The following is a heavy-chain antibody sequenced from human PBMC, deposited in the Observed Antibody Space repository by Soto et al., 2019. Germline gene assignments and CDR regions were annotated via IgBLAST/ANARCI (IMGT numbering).Heavy chain of an antibody. Sequence: ASVKVSCKASGYTFTSYGISWVRQAPGQGLEWMGWISAYNGNTNYAQKLQGRVTMTTDTSTSTACMELRSLRSDDTAVYYCVREGYSSDYYIKWFDPWGQGTQVTVSS. CDR3: VREGYSSDYYIKWFDP. CDR2: ISAYNGNT. V-gene: IGHV1-18*04. CDR1: GYTFTSYG. D-gene: IGHD3-22*01. J-gene: IGHJ5*02.